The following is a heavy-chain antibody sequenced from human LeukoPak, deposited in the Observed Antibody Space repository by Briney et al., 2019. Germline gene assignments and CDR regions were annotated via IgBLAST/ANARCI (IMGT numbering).Heavy chain of an antibody. CDR2: ISAYNGNT. D-gene: IGHD6-13*01. CDR3: ARVDSDIAAAGTGPYNWFDP. Sequence: GASVKVSCKASGYTFTSYGISWVRQATGQRLEWMGWISAYNGNTNYAQKLQGRVTMTTDTSTSTAYMELRSLRSDDTAVYYCARVDSDIAAAGTGPYNWFDPWGQGTLVTVSS. CDR1: GYTFTSYG. V-gene: IGHV1-18*01. J-gene: IGHJ5*02.